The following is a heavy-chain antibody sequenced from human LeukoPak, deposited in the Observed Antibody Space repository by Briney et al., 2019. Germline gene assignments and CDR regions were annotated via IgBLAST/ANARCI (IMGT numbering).Heavy chain of an antibody. CDR2: ISGYNGYT. J-gene: IGHJ6*03. D-gene: IGHD6-13*01. Sequence: ASVKVSCKASGYTFTSYGISWVRQAPGQGLEWMGWISGYNGYTNYAQKLQGRVTMTTDTSTSTAYMELRSLRSDDTAVYYCARPTNPSSSWYGEGYYYYMDVWGKGTTVTVSS. V-gene: IGHV1-18*01. CDR3: ARPTNPSSSWYGEGYYYYMDV. CDR1: GYTFTSYG.